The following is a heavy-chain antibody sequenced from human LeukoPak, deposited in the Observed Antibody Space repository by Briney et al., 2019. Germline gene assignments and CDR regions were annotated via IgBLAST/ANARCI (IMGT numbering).Heavy chain of an antibody. D-gene: IGHD3-22*01. CDR1: GFTFSIYA. Sequence: RRSLRPSCAASGFTFSIYAMSWVRQAPGKGLQWVSSITSSGGSTWYVDSVKGRLTITRDHSENTRYLQMHSLTAEEPAVNYCARDRPNYYGSDGHYYRRDGDYWGRGTLVSVSS. CDR2: ITSSGGST. V-gene: IGHV3-23*01. J-gene: IGHJ4*02. CDR3: ARDRPNYYGSDGHYYRRDGDY.